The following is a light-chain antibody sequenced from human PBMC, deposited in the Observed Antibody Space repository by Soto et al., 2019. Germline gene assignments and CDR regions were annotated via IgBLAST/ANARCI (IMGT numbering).Light chain of an antibody. CDR1: SSNIGNNY. J-gene: IGLJ3*02. Sequence: QSVLTQPPSVSAAPGQKVTISCSGSSSNIGNNYVSWYQQLPGTAPKLLIYENNKRPSGIPDRFSGSKTGTSATLGITGLQTGDGADYYCGTWDSSLSAWVFGGGTKLTV. CDR2: ENN. V-gene: IGLV1-51*02. CDR3: GTWDSSLSAWV.